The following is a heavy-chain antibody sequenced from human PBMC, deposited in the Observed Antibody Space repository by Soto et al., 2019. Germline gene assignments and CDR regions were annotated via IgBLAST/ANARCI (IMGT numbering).Heavy chain of an antibody. CDR1: GYTFTSYA. V-gene: IGHV1-3*05. D-gene: IGHD6-19*01. J-gene: IGHJ3*01. CDR3: AREGYSSGWSDAFDL. CDR2: INAGNGNT. Sequence: QVQLVQSGAEEKKPGASVKGSCKASGYTFTSYAMHWVRQAPGQRLEWMGWINAGNGNTKYSQKFQGRGTITRDTSASTAYMELSRLRSEDTAVYYCAREGYSSGWSDAFDLWGQGTMVTVSS.